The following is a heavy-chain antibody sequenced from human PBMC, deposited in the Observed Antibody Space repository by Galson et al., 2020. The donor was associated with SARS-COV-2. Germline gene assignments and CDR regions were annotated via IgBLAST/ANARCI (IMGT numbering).Heavy chain of an antibody. J-gene: IGHJ5*02. CDR3: ARGRGGYDLMGP. D-gene: IGHD5-12*01. CDR2: ISYDGSNK. V-gene: IGHV3-30-3*01. CDR1: GFTFSSYA. Sequence: GGSLRLSCAASGFTFSSYAMHWVRQAPGKGLEWVAVISYDGSNKYYADSVKGRFTISRDNSKNTLYLQMNSLRAEDTAVYYCARGRGGYDLMGPWGQGTLVTVSS.